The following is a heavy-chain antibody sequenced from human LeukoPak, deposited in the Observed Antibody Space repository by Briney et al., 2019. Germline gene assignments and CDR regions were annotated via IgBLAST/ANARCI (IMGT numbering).Heavy chain of an antibody. J-gene: IGHJ4*02. Sequence: SVKVSCKASGGTFSSYAISWVRQAPGQGLEWMGRIIPILGIANYAQKFQGRVTITTDESTSTAYMELSSLRSEDTAVYYCARGLKQLVPFDYWGQGTLVTVSS. CDR3: ARGLKQLVPFDY. CDR1: GGTFSSYA. CDR2: IIPILGIA. V-gene: IGHV1-69*04. D-gene: IGHD6-6*01.